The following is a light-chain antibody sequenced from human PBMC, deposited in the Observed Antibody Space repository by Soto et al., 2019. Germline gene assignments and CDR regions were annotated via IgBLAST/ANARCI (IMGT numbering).Light chain of an antibody. CDR3: QQRSNWPT. Sequence: EIVMTQSPATLSVSPGERVTLSCRASQSVSSRLAWYHQKPGQSPRLLIYGASTRATGIPARFSGSGSGTEFTLTISSLQSEDFAVYYCQQRSNWPTFGGGTKVDI. CDR2: GAS. CDR1: QSVSSR. V-gene: IGKV3-15*01. J-gene: IGKJ4*01.